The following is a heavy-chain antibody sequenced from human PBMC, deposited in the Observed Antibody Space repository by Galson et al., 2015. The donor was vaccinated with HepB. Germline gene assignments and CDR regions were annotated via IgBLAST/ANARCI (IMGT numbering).Heavy chain of an antibody. D-gene: IGHD1-14*01. CDR3: ARGPVLSSEGTGYGMDV. J-gene: IGHJ6*02. CDR1: GYTFTSYD. V-gene: IGHV1-8*01. Sequence: SVKVSCKASGYTFTSYDINWVRQATGQGLEWMGWMNPNSGNTGYAQKFQGRVTMTRNTSISTAYMELSSLRSEDTAVYYCARGPVLSSEGTGYGMDVWGQGTTVTVSS. CDR2: MNPNSGNT.